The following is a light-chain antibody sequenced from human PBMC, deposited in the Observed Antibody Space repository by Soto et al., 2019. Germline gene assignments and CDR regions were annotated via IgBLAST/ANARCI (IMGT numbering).Light chain of an antibody. CDR2: GAS. J-gene: IGKJ3*01. CDR1: QSISNSY. Sequence: EIVLTQSPGTLSLSPGERATLACRASQSISNSYLAWYQQKPGQAPRLLLYGASSRATGIPDRFSGSGSGTDFTLTVSRLEPEDFALYYCQVYGSSPRFTFGPGTTVDIK. V-gene: IGKV3-20*01. CDR3: QVYGSSPRFT.